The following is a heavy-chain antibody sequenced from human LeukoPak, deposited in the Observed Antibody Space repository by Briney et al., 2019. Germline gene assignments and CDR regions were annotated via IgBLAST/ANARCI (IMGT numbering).Heavy chain of an antibody. J-gene: IGHJ6*02. CDR3: ARGWESSWYYYYYGMDV. CDR2: MNPNSGNT. Sequence: GASVKVSCKASGYTFTSYDINWVRQATGQGLEWMGWMNPNSGNTGYAQKFQGRVTMTRNTSISTAYMELSSLRSEDTVVYYCARGWESSWYYYYYGMDVWGQGTTVTVSS. D-gene: IGHD6-13*01. CDR1: GYTFTSYD. V-gene: IGHV1-8*01.